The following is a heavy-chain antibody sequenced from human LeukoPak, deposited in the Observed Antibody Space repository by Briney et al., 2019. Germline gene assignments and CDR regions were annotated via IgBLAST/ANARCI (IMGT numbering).Heavy chain of an antibody. CDR2: ITSSGSTV. D-gene: IGHD6-6*01. J-gene: IGHJ4*02. V-gene: IGHV3-48*03. Sequence: GGSLRLSCAASGFTFSSYEMNWVRQAPGKGLEWVSYITSSGSTVYYADSVKGRFTISRDNARNSLYLQMNSLRAEDTAVYYCARGGYSSSRPDYWGQGTLVTVSS. CDR1: GFTFSSYE. CDR3: ARGGYSSSRPDY.